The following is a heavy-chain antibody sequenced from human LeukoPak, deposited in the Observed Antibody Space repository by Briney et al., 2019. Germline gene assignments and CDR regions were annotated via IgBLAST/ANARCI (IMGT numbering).Heavy chain of an antibody. CDR3: ARGTVLRYFDWPTKKGHFDY. J-gene: IGHJ4*02. CDR2: IYHSGST. Sequence: SETLSLTCTVSGYSISSGYYWGWIRQPPGKGLEWIGSIYHSGSTYYNPSLKSRVTISVDTSKNQFSLQLRSVTAADTAVYYCARGTVLRYFDWPTKKGHFDYWGQGTLVTVSS. CDR1: GYSISSGYY. V-gene: IGHV4-38-2*02. D-gene: IGHD3-9*01.